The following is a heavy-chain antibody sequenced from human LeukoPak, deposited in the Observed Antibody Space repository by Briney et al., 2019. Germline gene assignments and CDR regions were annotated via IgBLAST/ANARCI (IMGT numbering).Heavy chain of an antibody. V-gene: IGHV1-69*13. CDR2: IIPIFGTA. D-gene: IGHD6-19*01. CDR3: ARDPGSFLSSSGWLNWFDP. Sequence: SVKVSCKASGGTFSSYAISWVRQAPGQGLEWMGGIIPIFGTANYAQKFQGRVTITADESTSTAYMELSSLRSEDTAVYYCARDPGSFLSSSGWLNWFDPWGQGTLVTVSS. CDR1: GGTFSSYA. J-gene: IGHJ5*02.